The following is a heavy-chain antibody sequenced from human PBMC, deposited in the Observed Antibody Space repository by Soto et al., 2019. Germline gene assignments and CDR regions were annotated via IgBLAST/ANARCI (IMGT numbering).Heavy chain of an antibody. D-gene: IGHD2-15*01. CDR3: AKPVVARSPRPPFDY. V-gene: IGHV1-2*02. J-gene: IGHJ4*02. Sequence: AVKVSGKASGYSFTCYYLHLVRHAPGQGPEWTGWIYPNTGGTNYARKFQGRVTMTSDTSIRTAYMELKSLTSDDKAVYYCAKPVVARSPRPPFDYWGQGTLVTVSS. CDR1: GYSFTCYY. CDR2: IYPNTGGT.